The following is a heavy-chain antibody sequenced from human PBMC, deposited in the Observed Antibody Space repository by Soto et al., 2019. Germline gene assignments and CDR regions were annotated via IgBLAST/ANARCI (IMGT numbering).Heavy chain of an antibody. CDR2: IYYSGST. Sequence: PSETLSLTCTVSGGSIISSSYYWGLIRQPPGKGLEWIGSIYYSGSTYYNPSLKSRVTISVDTSKNQFSLKLSSVTAADTAVYYCARLSYYYGSGSPDNWFDPWGQGTLVTVSS. CDR1: GGSIISSSYY. CDR3: ARLSYYYGSGSPDNWFDP. J-gene: IGHJ5*02. V-gene: IGHV4-39*01. D-gene: IGHD3-10*01.